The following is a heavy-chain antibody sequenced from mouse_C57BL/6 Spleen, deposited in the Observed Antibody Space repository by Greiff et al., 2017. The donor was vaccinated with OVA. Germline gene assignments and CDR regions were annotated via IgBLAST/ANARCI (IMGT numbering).Heavy chain of an antibody. Sequence: VQLQQSGAELVRPGASVKLSCTASGFNIKDDYMHWVKQRPEQGLEWIGWIDPENGDTEYASKFQGKATITADTSSNTAYLQLSSLTSEDTAVYYCTLGNDGYYDYWGQGTTLTVSS. J-gene: IGHJ2*01. V-gene: IGHV14-4*01. D-gene: IGHD2-3*01. CDR2: IDPENGDT. CDR3: TLGNDGYYDY. CDR1: GFNIKDDY.